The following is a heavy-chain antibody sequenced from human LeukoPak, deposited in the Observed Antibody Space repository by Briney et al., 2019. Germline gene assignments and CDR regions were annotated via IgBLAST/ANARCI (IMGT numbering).Heavy chain of an antibody. J-gene: IGHJ5*02. CDR2: INHSGST. CDR1: GGSFSGYY. Sequence: SETLSLTCAVYGGSFSGYYWSWIRQPPGKGLEWIGEINHSGSTNYNPSLKSRVTISVDTSKNQFSLKLSSVTAADTAVYYCASTQRAESSSWYDRRPNWFDPWGQGTLVTVSS. D-gene: IGHD6-13*01. CDR3: ASTQRAESSSWYDRRPNWFDP. V-gene: IGHV4-34*01.